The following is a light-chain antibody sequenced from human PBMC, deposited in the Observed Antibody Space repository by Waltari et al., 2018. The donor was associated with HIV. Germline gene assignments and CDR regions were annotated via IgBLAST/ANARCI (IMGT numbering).Light chain of an antibody. CDR2: QIS. Sequence: DIVMTQTPLSSPVTLGQPASISCRSSQSLVDSDGNTYLSWLRQRPGQPPRLLIYQISKRFSGVPDRFSGSGAGTDFTLKISRVEAEDVGIYYCMQATQFPHTFGQGTKLEI. V-gene: IGKV2-24*01. CDR3: MQATQFPHT. CDR1: QSLVDSDGNTY. J-gene: IGKJ2*01.